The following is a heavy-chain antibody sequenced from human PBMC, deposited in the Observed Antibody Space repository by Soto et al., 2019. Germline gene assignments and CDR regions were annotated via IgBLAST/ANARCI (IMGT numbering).Heavy chain of an antibody. D-gene: IGHD2-2*01. CDR3: VRDSQRNDY. J-gene: IGHJ4*02. CDR1: GYDFSSYG. CDR2: ISASNGNR. Sequence: QVQLVQSGAEVKKPGASVKVSCKASGYDFSSYGISWVRQAPGQGLEWMGWISASNGNRDYAQQFQGRVTMTSDTSRTTAYMELRSLRSDDTAVYYCVRDSQRNDYWGQGTLFNVAS. V-gene: IGHV1-18*04.